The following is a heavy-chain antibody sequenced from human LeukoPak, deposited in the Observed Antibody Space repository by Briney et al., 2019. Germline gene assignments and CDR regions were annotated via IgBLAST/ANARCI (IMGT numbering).Heavy chain of an antibody. Sequence: GGSLRLSCAASGFTFSSYGMHWVRQAPGKGLEWVAVISYDGSNKYYADSVKGRFTISRDNSKNTLYLQMNSLRAEDTAVYYCAKEGGIAVAGPPFDYWGQGTLVAVSS. CDR2: ISYDGSNK. V-gene: IGHV3-30*18. CDR3: AKEGGIAVAGPPFDY. D-gene: IGHD6-19*01. CDR1: GFTFSSYG. J-gene: IGHJ4*02.